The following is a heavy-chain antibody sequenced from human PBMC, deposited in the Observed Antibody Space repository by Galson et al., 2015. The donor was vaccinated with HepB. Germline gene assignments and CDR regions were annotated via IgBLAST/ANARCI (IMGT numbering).Heavy chain of an antibody. CDR3: ARVFGSSALFDY. D-gene: IGHD6-6*01. CDR2: INAGNGNT. CDR1: GYTFTSYA. Sequence: SVKVSCKASGYTFTSYAMHWVRQAPGQRLEWMGWINAGNGNTKYSQKFQGRVTITRDTSASTAYMELSSLRSEDTAVYYCARVFGSSALFDYWGQGTLVTVSS. J-gene: IGHJ4*02. V-gene: IGHV1-3*01.